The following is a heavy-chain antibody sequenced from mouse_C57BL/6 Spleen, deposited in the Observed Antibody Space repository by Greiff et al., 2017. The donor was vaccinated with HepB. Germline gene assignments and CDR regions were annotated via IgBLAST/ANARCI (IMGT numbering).Heavy chain of an antibody. CDR1: GYAFSSSW. CDR2: IYPGDGDT. D-gene: IGHD1-1*01. Sequence: VMLVESGPELVKPGASVKISCKASGYAFSSSWMNWVKQRPGKGLEWIGRIYPGDGDTNYNGKFKGKATLTADKSSSTAYMQLSSLTSEDSAVYFCARSLLLRDYAMDYWGQGTSVTVSS. CDR3: ARSLLLRDYAMDY. J-gene: IGHJ4*01. V-gene: IGHV1-82*01.